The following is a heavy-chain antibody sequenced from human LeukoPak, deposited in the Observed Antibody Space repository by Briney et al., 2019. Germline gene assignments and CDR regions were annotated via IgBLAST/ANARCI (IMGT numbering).Heavy chain of an antibody. V-gene: IGHV1-18*01. J-gene: IGHJ6*03. CDR3: ARLPRAYYYYYMDV. CDR1: GYTFTSYG. CDR2: ISAYNGNT. Sequence: ASVKVSCKASGYTFTSYGISWVRQAPGQGLEWMGWISAYNGNTNYAQKLQGRVTMTTDTSTSTAYLELRSLRSDDTAVYYCARLPRAYYYYYMDVWGKGTTVTVSS.